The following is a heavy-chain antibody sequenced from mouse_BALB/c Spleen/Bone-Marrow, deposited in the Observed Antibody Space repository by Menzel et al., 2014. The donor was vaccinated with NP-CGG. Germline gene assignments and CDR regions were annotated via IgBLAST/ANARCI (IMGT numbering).Heavy chain of an antibody. J-gene: IGHJ2*01. CDR2: INPSTGYT. D-gene: IGHD1-1*01. CDR3: VLITPVVSDY. CDR1: GYTFTTYW. Sequence: VHLVESGAELAKPGASVKMSCKASGYTFTTYWMHWVKQRPGQGLEWIGYINPSTGYTEYIQKFKDKATLTADKPSSTAYMQLNSLTSEDSSVYYCVLITPVVSDYWGQGTTLTVSS. V-gene: IGHV1-7*01.